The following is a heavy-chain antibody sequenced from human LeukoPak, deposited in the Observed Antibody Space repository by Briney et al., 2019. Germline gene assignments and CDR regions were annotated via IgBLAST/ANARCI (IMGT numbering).Heavy chain of an antibody. Sequence: SETLSLTCTVSGGSISSSSHFWGWIRQPPGKGLEWIGSIYYSGNAYYNPSLKSRVSISVDTSKNQFSLKLSSVTAPDTAVYYCARSWYYGSGRYYPDWFDPWGQGTLVTVSS. J-gene: IGHJ5*02. CDR1: GGSISSSSHF. CDR3: ARSWYYGSGRYYPDWFDP. D-gene: IGHD3-10*01. V-gene: IGHV4-39*01. CDR2: IYYSGNA.